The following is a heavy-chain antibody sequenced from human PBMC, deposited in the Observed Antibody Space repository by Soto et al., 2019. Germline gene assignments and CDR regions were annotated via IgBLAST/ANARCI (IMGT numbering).Heavy chain of an antibody. CDR1: GYTFTSYD. CDR3: ARGPYRPLMVLNY. V-gene: IGHV1-8*01. CDR2: MNPNSGNT. D-gene: IGHD3-10*01. J-gene: IGHJ4*02. Sequence: ASVKVSCKSSGYTFTSYDINCVRQATGQGLEWMGWMNPNSGNTGYAQKFQGRVTMTRNTSISTAYMELSSLRSEDTAVYYCARGPYRPLMVLNYWGKGTLVPVSP.